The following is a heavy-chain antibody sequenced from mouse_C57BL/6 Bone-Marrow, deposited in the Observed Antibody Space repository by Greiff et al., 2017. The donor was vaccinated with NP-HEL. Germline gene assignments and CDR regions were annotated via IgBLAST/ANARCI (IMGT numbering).Heavy chain of an antibody. V-gene: IGHV1-26*01. CDR2: IIPNNGGT. CDR1: GYTFTDYY. CDR3: ARAPYYEYAGAMDY. D-gene: IGHD2-4*01. Sequence: EVQLQQSGPELVKPGASVKISCKASGYTFTDYYMNWVKLSHRQSLEWIGDIIPNNGGTSYNQKFKGKATLTVDKSSGTAYMELRSLTSEDSAVYYCARAPYYEYAGAMDYWGQGTSVTVSS. J-gene: IGHJ4*01.